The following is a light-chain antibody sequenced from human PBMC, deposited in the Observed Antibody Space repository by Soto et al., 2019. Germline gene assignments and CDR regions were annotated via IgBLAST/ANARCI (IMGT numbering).Light chain of an antibody. CDR1: SSDVGGYNY. Sequence: QSALTQPASVSGSPGQSITISCTGTSSDVGGYNYVSWYQKHPGKAPKLMIYDVSKRPSGVSNRFSGSKSGNTASLTISGVQAEDEADYYCSSYTSSSTLVFGGGTKLTVL. CDR2: DVS. V-gene: IGLV2-14*01. CDR3: SSYTSSSTLV. J-gene: IGLJ2*01.